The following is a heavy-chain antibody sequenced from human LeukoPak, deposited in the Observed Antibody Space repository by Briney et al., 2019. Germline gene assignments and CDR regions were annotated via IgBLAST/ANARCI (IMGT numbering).Heavy chain of an antibody. CDR1: GFTFSSYS. J-gene: IGHJ4*02. V-gene: IGHV3-21*01. D-gene: IGHD6-13*01. Sequence: GGSLRLSCAASGFTFSSYSMNWVRQAPGKGLEWVSSISSSSYIYYADSVKGRFTISRDNAKNSLYLQMNSLRAEDTAVYYCARDLFFDSAAGTSWGQGTLVTVSS. CDR3: ARDLFFDSAAGTS. CDR2: ISSSSYI.